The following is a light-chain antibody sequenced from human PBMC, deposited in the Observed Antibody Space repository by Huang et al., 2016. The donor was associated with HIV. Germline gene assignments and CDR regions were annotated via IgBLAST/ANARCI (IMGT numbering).Light chain of an antibody. CDR3: QQYYITPWT. Sequence: DIVMTQSPDSLPVSLGERATIDCKSSQSVLYRSNNENYLAWYHQKPGQPPKLLIYWASTRDSGVPDRFSGSWSGTDFTLTISSLQAEDVAVYYCQQYYITPWTFGQGTKVEIK. V-gene: IGKV4-1*01. J-gene: IGKJ1*01. CDR2: WAS. CDR1: QSVLYRSNNENY.